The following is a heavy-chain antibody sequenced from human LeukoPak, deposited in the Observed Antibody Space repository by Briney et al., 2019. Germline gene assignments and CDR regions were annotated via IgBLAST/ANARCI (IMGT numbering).Heavy chain of an antibody. V-gene: IGHV4-59*01. CDR1: GGSISSYY. CDR2: IHYSGST. D-gene: IGHD3-16*01. J-gene: IGHJ4*02. CDR3: ARDRLGNTVDY. Sequence: SETLSLTCTVSGGSISSYYWTWIRQPPGKGLEWIGYIHYSGSTNYNPSLKSRVTMSVDTSNNQFSLKLSSVTAADTAVYYCARDRLGNTVDYWGQGALVTVSS.